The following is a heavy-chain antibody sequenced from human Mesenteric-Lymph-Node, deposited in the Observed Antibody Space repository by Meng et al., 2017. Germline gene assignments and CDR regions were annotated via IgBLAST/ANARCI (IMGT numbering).Heavy chain of an antibody. D-gene: IGHD5-12*01. J-gene: IGHJ4*02. CDR2: INPNSGGT. CDR1: GYTFTSYD. Sequence: ASVKVSCKASGYTFTSYDINWVRQATGQGLEWMGWINPNSGGTNYAQKFQGRVTMTRDTSISTAYMELSRLRSDDTAVYYCARDLSIVATISFDYWGQGTLVTVSS. V-gene: IGHV1-2*02. CDR3: ARDLSIVATISFDY.